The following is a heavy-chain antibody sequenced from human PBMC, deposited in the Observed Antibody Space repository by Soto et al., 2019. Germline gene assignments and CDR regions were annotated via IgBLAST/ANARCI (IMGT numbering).Heavy chain of an antibody. CDR2: INAGNGNA. CDR1: GYSFTNYA. J-gene: IGHJ4*02. V-gene: IGHV1-3*01. D-gene: IGHD4-17*01. Sequence: GASVKVSCKASGYSFTNYAMHWVRQAPGQRLEWMGWINAGNGNAYYSQKLQGRVTITRDTSASTAHMELSSLRSEDTAVYYCARAPYGGSLDFWGQGILVTVSS. CDR3: ARAPYGGSLDF.